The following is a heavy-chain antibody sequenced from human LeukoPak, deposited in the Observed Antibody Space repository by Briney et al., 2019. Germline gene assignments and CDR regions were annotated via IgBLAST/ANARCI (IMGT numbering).Heavy chain of an antibody. J-gene: IGHJ6*04. CDR1: GFTFSSYG. V-gene: IGHV3-30*18. D-gene: IGHD2-21*01. CDR3: AKELWSYGMDV. Sequence: PGGSLRLSCAASGFTFSSYGMHWVRQAPGKGLEWVAVISYDGSNKYYADSVKGRFTISRDNSKNTLYLQMNSLRAEDTAVYYCAKELWSYGMDVWGKGTTVTVSS. CDR2: ISYDGSNK.